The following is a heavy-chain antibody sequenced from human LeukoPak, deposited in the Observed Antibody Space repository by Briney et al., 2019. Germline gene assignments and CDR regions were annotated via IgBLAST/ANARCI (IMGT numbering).Heavy chain of an antibody. CDR3: AREAPYEPGIKLDS. D-gene: IGHD1-14*01. V-gene: IGHV1-2*02. CDR1: GYTFTDYY. CDR2: INPKTGGT. Sequence: PWASVKVSCTTSGYTFTDYYIHWVRQAPGQGLEWMGWINPKTGGTKDVQKFEDRVTMTRDTSINTVYMELNRVTSDDTAFYYCAREAPYEPGIKLDSWGQGTLVTVSS. J-gene: IGHJ5*02.